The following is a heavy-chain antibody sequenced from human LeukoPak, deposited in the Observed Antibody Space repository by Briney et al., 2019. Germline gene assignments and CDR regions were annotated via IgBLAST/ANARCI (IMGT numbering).Heavy chain of an antibody. Sequence: GGSLRLSCAASGFTFSNYAMNWVRQAPGKGLEWVSGISGSGGSTYYADSVKGRFTISRDNSKNTLYLQMNSVRAEDTAVYYCTTAITWSIINYMDVWGKGTTVTISS. CDR3: TTAITWSIINYMDV. CDR2: ISGSGGST. J-gene: IGHJ6*03. CDR1: GFTFSNYA. D-gene: IGHD3-10*01. V-gene: IGHV3-23*01.